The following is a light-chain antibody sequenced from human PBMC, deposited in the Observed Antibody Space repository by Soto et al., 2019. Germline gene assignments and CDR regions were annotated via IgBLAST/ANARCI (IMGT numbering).Light chain of an antibody. CDR3: QHYNSYSEA. V-gene: IGKV3-20*01. CDR1: QSVSNNY. Sequence: EDGLAQWPGTLSMTPGERDTLSCRASQSVSNNYLAWYQQKPGQAPRLLIYGASNRATGIPDRFSGSGSGTDFTLTISSLQPDDFATYYCQHYNSYSEAFAQGTKVDI. CDR2: GAS. J-gene: IGKJ1*01.